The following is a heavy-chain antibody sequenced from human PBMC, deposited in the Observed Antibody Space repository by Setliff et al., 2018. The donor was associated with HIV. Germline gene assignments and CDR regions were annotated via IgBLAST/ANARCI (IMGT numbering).Heavy chain of an antibody. CDR1: GGSISGYY. V-gene: IGHV4-4*07. D-gene: IGHD6-13*01. Sequence: SETLSLTCTVSGGSISGYYWSWIRRPAGKGLEWIGRIYTTGSTNYNPSLKSRVTMSVDTSKNQFTLKLSSVTAADTAVYFCARLIAAAGANHYYYYMDVWGKGTTVTVSS. J-gene: IGHJ6*03. CDR3: ARLIAAAGANHYYYYMDV. CDR2: IYTTGST.